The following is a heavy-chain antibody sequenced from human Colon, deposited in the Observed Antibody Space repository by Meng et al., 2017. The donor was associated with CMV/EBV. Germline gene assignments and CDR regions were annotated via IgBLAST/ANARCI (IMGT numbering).Heavy chain of an antibody. CDR3: ARVAGDPLYYYYGMDV. V-gene: IGHV3-69-1*02. CDR2: ISSSSTI. CDR1: GFTFSTYS. J-gene: IGHJ6*02. D-gene: IGHD6-19*01. Sequence: GESLKISCAASGFTFSTYSMSWVRQAPGKGLEWVSSISSSSTIYYADSVKGRFTIPRDNATNSLYLQMNSLRDEDTAVYYCARVAGDPLYYYYGMDVWGQGTTVTVSS.